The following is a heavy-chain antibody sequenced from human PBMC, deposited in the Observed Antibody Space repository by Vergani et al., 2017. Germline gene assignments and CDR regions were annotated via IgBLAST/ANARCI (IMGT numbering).Heavy chain of an antibody. D-gene: IGHD4-17*01. J-gene: IGHJ4*02. CDR3: ARGGSIYGAIDY. CDR2: IIPILGIA. V-gene: IGHV1-69*02. Sequence: QVQLVQSGAEVKKPGSSVKVSCKASGGTFSSYTISWVRQAPGQGLEWMGRIIPILGIANYAKKFQGRVTITADNSTSTAYMELSSLRSEDTAVYYCARGGSIYGAIDYWGQGTLVTVSS. CDR1: GGTFSSYT.